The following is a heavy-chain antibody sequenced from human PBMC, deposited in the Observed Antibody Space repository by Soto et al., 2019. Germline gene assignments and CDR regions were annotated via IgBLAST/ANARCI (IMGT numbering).Heavy chain of an antibody. D-gene: IGHD5-18*01. CDR3: ARDNDGAHFANSYNDL. CDR2: ISSSSGGI. V-gene: IGHV3-48*01. Sequence: GGSLRLSCAAAGFTVDSYSINWVRQAPGKGLEWVSYISSSSGGIFYADSVRGRFTISRDNARNSVFLHLNSLRAEDTAVYYCARDNDGAHFANSYNDLWGQGTLVTVSS. CDR1: GFTVDSYS. J-gene: IGHJ5*02.